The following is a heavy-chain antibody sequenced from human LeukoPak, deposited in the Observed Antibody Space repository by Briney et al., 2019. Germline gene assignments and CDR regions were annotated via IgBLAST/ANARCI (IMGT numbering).Heavy chain of an antibody. D-gene: IGHD6-19*01. CDR2: ISGNGRNT. V-gene: IGHV3-23*01. J-gene: IGHJ4*02. CDR1: GFTFSSYA. Sequence: GGSLILSCAASGFTFSSYAMSWVRQAPGKGLEWVSDISGNGRNTYYADSVKGRLTISRDNSKNTLYLQMNSLRAEDTAVYYCAKDRVSSGWLYYLDYWGQGTLVTVSS. CDR3: AKDRVSSGWLYYLDY.